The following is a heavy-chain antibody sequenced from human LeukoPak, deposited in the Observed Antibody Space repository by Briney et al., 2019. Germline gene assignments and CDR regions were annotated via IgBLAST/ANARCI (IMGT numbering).Heavy chain of an antibody. CDR2: ISGSGGST. CDR3: AKSGGYSYGFFDY. D-gene: IGHD5-18*01. V-gene: IGHV3-23*01. J-gene: IGHJ4*02. CDR1: GFTFSSYA. Sequence: AGGSLRLSCAASGFTFSSYAMSWVRQAPGKGLEWVSAISGSGGSTYYADSVKGRFTISRDNSKNTLYLQMNSLRAGDTAVYYCAKSGGYSYGFFDYWGQGTLVTVSS.